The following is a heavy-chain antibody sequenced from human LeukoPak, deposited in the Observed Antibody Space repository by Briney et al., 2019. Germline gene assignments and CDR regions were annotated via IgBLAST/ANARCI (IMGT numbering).Heavy chain of an antibody. CDR1: GYTFTSYD. CDR3: ARIPRYCSGGSCSTGHYHYGMDV. D-gene: IGHD2-15*01. Sequence: ASVTVSCKASGYTFTSYDINWVRQATGQGLEWMGWMNPNSGNTGYAQKFQGRVTMTRNTSISTAYMELSSLRSEDTAVYYCARIPRYCSGGSCSTGHYHYGMDVWGQGTTVTVSS. J-gene: IGHJ6*02. V-gene: IGHV1-8*01. CDR2: MNPNSGNT.